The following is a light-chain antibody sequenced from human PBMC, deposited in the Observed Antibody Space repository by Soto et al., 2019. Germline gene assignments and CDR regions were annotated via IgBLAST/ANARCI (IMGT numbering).Light chain of an antibody. CDR2: DAP. J-gene: IGKJ4*01. CDR3: QPRSVWPPLN. V-gene: IGKV3-11*02. Sequence: VLTQSPDTLSLSPGERATLACRATETVGSNLASFQQKPGQTPRLLIYDAPTRFTGIPARLRGSGYGRDFTPTISSLEPEYFAVSYGQPRSVWPPLNCGGGTKVEI. CDR1: ETVGSN.